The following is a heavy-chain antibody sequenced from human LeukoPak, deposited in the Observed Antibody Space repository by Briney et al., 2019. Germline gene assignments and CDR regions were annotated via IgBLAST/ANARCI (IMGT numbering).Heavy chain of an antibody. J-gene: IGHJ4*02. CDR3: ARRGGNSLRAHFDY. V-gene: IGHV4-39*01. CDR2: IYYSGST. D-gene: IGHD4-23*01. CDR1: GGSISSSSYY. Sequence: SETLSLTCTVSGGSISSSSYYWGWIRQPPGKGLEWIGSIYYSGSTYYNPSLKSRVTISVDTSKNQFSLKLSSVTAADTAVYYCARRGGNSLRAHFDYWGQGTLVTVSS.